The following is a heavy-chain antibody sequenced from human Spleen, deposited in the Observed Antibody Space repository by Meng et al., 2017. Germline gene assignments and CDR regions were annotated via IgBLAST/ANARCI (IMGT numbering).Heavy chain of an antibody. D-gene: IGHD4-11*01. V-gene: IGHV4-34*01. CDR3: ARGPTTMAHDFDY. CDR2: INHSGST. J-gene: IGHJ4*02. Sequence: QGQLQHVGAGLLKPSETLSLTCVVSGGSFSDYYWSWIRQPPGKGLEWIGEINHSGSTNYNPSLESRATISVDTSQNNLSLKLSSVTAADSAVYYCARGPTTMAHDFDYWGQGTLVTVSS. CDR1: GGSFSDYY.